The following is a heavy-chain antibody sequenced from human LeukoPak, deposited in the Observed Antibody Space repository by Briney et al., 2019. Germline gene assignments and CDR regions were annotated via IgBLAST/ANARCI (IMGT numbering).Heavy chain of an antibody. Sequence: SDTLSLTCAVSGYSITSSSWWGWIRQPPGKGLEWIGYIYNSGSINYNPSLKSRVTISEDTSKNQFSLKMSSVTAADTAVYYCVRESYYYGMDVWGQGTTVTVSS. CDR3: VRESYYYGMDV. J-gene: IGHJ6*02. CDR1: GYSITSSSW. CDR2: IYNSGSI. V-gene: IGHV4-28*03.